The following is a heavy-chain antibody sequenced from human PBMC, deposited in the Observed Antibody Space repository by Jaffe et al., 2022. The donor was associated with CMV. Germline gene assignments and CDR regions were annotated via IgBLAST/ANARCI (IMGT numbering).Heavy chain of an antibody. CDR2: LNTGNGNT. Sequence: QVQLVQSGAEVKKPGASVKVSCKASGYTLRTYAMDWVRQAPGQGLEWVGWLNTGNGNTEYSQKFQGRVNITRDTSANTAYMELSSLRSEDTAVYYCARVRAYSFGYFDSWGQGTLVTVSS. CDR1: GYTLRTYA. V-gene: IGHV1-3*04. D-gene: IGHD5-18*01. J-gene: IGHJ4*02. CDR3: ARVRAYSFGYFDS.